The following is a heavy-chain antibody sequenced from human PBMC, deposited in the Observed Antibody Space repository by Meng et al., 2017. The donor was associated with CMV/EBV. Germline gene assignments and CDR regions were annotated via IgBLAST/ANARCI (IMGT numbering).Heavy chain of an antibody. CDR3: ARGGYYDFWSGYLSSRAYNWFDP. J-gene: IGHJ5*02. V-gene: IGHV3-73*01. Sequence: GESLKISCAASGFTFSGSAMHWVRQASGKGLEWVGRIRSKANSYATAYAASVKGRFTISRDDSKNTAYLQMNSLKTEDTAVYYCARGGYYDFWSGYLSSRAYNWFDPWGQGTLVTV. CDR2: IRSKANSYAT. CDR1: GFTFSGSA. D-gene: IGHD3-3*01.